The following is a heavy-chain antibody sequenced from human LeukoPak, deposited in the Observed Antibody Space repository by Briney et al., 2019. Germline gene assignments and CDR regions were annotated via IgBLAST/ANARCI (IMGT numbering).Heavy chain of an antibody. CDR3: AREGYSSSWYYFDY. CDR1: GGSISSYY. J-gene: IGHJ4*02. D-gene: IGHD6-13*01. CDR2: VYYSGST. V-gene: IGHV4-59*01. Sequence: PSETLSLTCTVSGGSISSYYWSWIRQPPGKGLEWIEYVYYSGSTNYNPSLKSRLTISVDTSKNQFSLKLNSVTAADTAVYYCAREGYSSSWYYFDYWGQGTLVTVSS.